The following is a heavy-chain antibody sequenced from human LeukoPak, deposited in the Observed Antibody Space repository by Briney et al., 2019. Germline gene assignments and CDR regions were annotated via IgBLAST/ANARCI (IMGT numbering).Heavy chain of an antibody. CDR3: ARDTAMAPFYY. J-gene: IGHJ4*02. CDR2: IIPIFGIA. CDR1: GGTFTSYA. Sequence: GASVKVSCKASGGTFTSYAISWVRQAPGQGLEWMGRIIPIFGIANYVQKFQGRVTITADKSTSTAYMELSSLRSEDTAVYYCARDTAMAPFYYWGGGTLVTVSS. D-gene: IGHD5-18*01. V-gene: IGHV1-69*04.